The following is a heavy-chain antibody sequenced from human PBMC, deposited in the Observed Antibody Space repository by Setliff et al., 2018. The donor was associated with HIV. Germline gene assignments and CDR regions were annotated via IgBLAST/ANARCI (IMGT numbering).Heavy chain of an antibody. CDR1: GYTFTNYG. CDR2: LASYNDDA. D-gene: IGHD2-8*01. J-gene: IGHJ4*02. CDR3: AREKYGDKFDY. Sequence: VKVSCKASGYTFTNYGITWVRQAPGHGLEWMGWLASYNDDANYAQNLQGRVTMTTDKSTSTAYMELRSLRSDDTAMYYCAREKYGDKFDYWGQGTLVTVPS. V-gene: IGHV1-18*01.